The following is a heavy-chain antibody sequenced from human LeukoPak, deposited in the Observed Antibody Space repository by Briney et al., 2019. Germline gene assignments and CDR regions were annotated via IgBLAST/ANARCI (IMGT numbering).Heavy chain of an antibody. Sequence: PGRSLRLSCAASGFTFSSYAMRWVRQAPGKGLEWVAVISYDGFNKYYADSVKGRFTISRDNSKNTLYLQMNSLRAEDTAVYYCARDYVGATTDYWGQGTLVTVSS. V-gene: IGHV3-30-3*01. CDR3: ARDYVGATTDY. J-gene: IGHJ4*02. CDR2: ISYDGFNK. D-gene: IGHD1-26*01. CDR1: GFTFSSYA.